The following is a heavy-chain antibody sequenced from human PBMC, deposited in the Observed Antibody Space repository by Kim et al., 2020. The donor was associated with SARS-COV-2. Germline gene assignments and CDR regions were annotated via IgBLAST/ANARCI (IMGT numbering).Heavy chain of an antibody. CDR2: IYYSGRT. D-gene: IGHD5-18*01. Sequence: TMSLTCTVSGGSISSGGYYWSWIRQHPGKGLEWIGYIYYSGRTYYNPSLKSRVTISVDTSKNQFSLKLSSVTAADTAVYYCARATAMAHFDYWGQGTLVTVSS. CDR3: ARATAMAHFDY. J-gene: IGHJ4*02. V-gene: IGHV4-31*03. CDR1: GGSISSGGYY.